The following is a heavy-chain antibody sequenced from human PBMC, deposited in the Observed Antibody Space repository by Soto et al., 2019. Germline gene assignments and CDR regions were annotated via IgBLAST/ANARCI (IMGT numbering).Heavy chain of an antibody. J-gene: IGHJ4*02. D-gene: IGHD3-22*01. Sequence: SVEVACKALRGTFTNYAFSWVRQAPGQGLEWMGGIMPFFGSGNYAQKFQGRINITADESTSSVYLELTSLRSEDTAVYYCARDRAGYYSHFVYWGQGTLVTVSS. CDR1: RGTFTNYA. CDR2: IMPFFGSG. V-gene: IGHV1-69*13. CDR3: ARDRAGYYSHFVY.